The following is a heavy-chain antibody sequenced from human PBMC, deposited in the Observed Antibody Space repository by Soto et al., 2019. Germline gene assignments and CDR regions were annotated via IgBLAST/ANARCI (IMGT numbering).Heavy chain of an antibody. V-gene: IGHV3-72*01. CDR3: VRGYHGFDT. D-gene: IGHD2-2*01. J-gene: IGHJ3*02. CDR2: SRNKANSHTT. Sequence: EVLLVESGGGLVQPGESPRLSCAVSGFTFSDHFMDWVRQVPGKGLEWLARSRNKANSHTTEYAASVRGRFTISRDDSKNSLYLQMNSLKTEDTAVYHCVRGYHGFDTWGQGTMVTVSS. CDR1: GFTFSDHF.